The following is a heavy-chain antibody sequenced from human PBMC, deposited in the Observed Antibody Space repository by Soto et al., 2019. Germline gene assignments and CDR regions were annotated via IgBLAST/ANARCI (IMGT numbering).Heavy chain of an antibody. CDR3: ASEIDATTATSLDY. D-gene: IGHD4-17*01. J-gene: IGHJ4*02. CDR1: GYTFSGSV. V-gene: IGHV1-3*01. Sequence: QVQLVQSGAEVKKPGASVKVSCKASGYTFSGSVMHWVRQAPGQGLEWMGWINADNGNTKYSQKFQGRVTMTWDTSTSTAYTEFSSLRSEDTAIYYCASEIDATTATSLDYWGQGTLVTVSS. CDR2: INADNGNT.